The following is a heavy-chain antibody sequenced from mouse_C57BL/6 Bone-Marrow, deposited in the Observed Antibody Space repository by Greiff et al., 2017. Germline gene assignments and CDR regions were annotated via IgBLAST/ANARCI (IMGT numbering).Heavy chain of an antibody. J-gene: IGHJ2*01. V-gene: IGHV7-3*01. Sequence: EVQGVESGGGLVQPGGSLSLSCAASGFTFTDYYMSWVRQPPGKALEWLGFIRNKANGYTTEYSASVKGRFTISRDNSQSILYLQMNALSAEDSATYYCARSPSTMVTTVDYWGQGTTLTVSS. CDR1: GFTFTDYY. D-gene: IGHD2-2*01. CDR3: ARSPSTMVTTVDY. CDR2: IRNKANGYTT.